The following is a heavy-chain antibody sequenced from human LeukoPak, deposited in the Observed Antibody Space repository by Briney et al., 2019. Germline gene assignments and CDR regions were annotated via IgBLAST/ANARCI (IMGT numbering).Heavy chain of an antibody. V-gene: IGHV1-2*02. CDR1: GYTFTGYY. Sequence: WASVKVSCKASGYTFTGYYMHWVRQAPGQGLEWMGWINPNSGDTNYAQKFQGRVTMTRDTSISTAYMELSRLRSDDTAVYYCARETVPAIAAPRGLNYWGQGTLVTVSS. J-gene: IGHJ4*02. D-gene: IGHD6-13*01. CDR3: ARETVPAIAAPRGLNY. CDR2: INPNSGDT.